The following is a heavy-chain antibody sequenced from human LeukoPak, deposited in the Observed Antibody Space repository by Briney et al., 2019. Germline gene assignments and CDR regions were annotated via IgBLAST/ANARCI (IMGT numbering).Heavy chain of an antibody. CDR1: GYTFTGYY. Sequence: ASVKVSCKASGYTFTGYYMHWVRQAPGQGLEWMGWISAYNGNTNYAQKLQGRVTMTTDTSTSTAYMELRSLRSDDTAVYYCASLTSGIAAAGTFAFDIWGQGTMVTVSS. CDR2: ISAYNGNT. V-gene: IGHV1-18*04. J-gene: IGHJ3*02. CDR3: ASLTSGIAAAGTFAFDI. D-gene: IGHD6-13*01.